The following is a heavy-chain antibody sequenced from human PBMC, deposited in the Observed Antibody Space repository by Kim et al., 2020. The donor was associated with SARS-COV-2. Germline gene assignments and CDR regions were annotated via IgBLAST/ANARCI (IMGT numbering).Heavy chain of an antibody. D-gene: IGHD3-10*01. CDR3: ARAYFFGESLYYYYGMDV. Sequence: SETLSLTCTVSGGSISSYYWSWIRQPPGKGLEWIGYIYYSGSTNYNPSLKSRVTISVDTSKNQFSLKLSSVTAADTAVYYCARAYFFGESLYYYYGMDVWGQGTTVTVSS. CDR2: IYYSGST. CDR1: GGSISSYY. J-gene: IGHJ6*02. V-gene: IGHV4-59*08.